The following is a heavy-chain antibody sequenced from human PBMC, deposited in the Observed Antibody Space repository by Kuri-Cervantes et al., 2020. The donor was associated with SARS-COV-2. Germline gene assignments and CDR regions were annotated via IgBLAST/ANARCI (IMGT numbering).Heavy chain of an antibody. D-gene: IGHD3-3*01. CDR2: IRYDGSNK. Sequence: GESLKISCAASGFTFSSYGMHWVRQAPGKGLEWVAFIRYDGSNKYYADSVKGRFTISRDNAKDSLDLQMNSLRAEDTAIYYCVRDHDFWSGYSTGPLDYWGQGTLVTVSS. CDR1: GFTFSSYG. J-gene: IGHJ4*02. CDR3: VRDHDFWSGYSTGPLDY. V-gene: IGHV3-30*02.